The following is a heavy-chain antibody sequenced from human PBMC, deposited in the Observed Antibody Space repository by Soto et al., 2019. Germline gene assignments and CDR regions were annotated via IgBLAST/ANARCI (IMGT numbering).Heavy chain of an antibody. J-gene: IGHJ4*02. CDR1: GGTFSSYA. Sequence: GASVKVSCKASGGTFSSYAISWVRQAPGQGLEWMGGIIPIFGTANYAQKFQGRVTITADESTSTAYMELSSLRSEDTAVYYCAREEGDGSNPFDYWGQGTLVTVSS. V-gene: IGHV1-69*13. CDR2: IIPIFGTA. CDR3: AREEGDGSNPFDY. D-gene: IGHD1-26*01.